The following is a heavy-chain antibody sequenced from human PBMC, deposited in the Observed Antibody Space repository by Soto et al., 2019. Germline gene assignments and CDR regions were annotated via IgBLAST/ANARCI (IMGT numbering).Heavy chain of an antibody. D-gene: IGHD3-3*01. CDR2: INHSGST. Sequence: QVQLQQWGAGLLKPSETLSLTCAVYGGSFSGYYWSWIRQPPGKGLEWMGEINHSGSTNYTPSLKSQVTISVDTSKNQFSLKLSSVTAGDTAVYYCARWMYYDFWSGIRGYFDYWGQGTLVTVSS. J-gene: IGHJ4*02. CDR1: GGSFSGYY. V-gene: IGHV4-34*01. CDR3: ARWMYYDFWSGIRGYFDY.